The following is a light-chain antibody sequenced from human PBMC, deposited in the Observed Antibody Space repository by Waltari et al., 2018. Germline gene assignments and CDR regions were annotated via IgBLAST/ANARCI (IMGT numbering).Light chain of an antibody. V-gene: IGKV4-1*01. Sequence: DIVMTQSPDSLAVSLGERATIHCKSNQSLLYKSNQKDYLAWYQKKPGQPPNLLSYWASTRESGVPDRVSGSGSGTDFTLTINNLQPEDVATYYCQQYYSDPFTFGPGTMVDIK. J-gene: IGKJ3*01. CDR3: QQYYSDPFT. CDR1: QSLLYKSNQKDY. CDR2: WAS.